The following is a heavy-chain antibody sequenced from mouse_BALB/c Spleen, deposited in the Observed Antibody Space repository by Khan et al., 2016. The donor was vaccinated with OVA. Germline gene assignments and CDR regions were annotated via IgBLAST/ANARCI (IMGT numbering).Heavy chain of an antibody. J-gene: IGHJ3*01. CDR3: ARSPCGNFDY. CDR1: GFTFSTYA. D-gene: IGHD2-1*01. Sequence: DLVELGGGLLKPGGSLKLSFAALGFTFSTYAISWVRQTPAKRLEWVATIIIDVVYTYYPDNVTGRFTISRDNAKNTLYLQMSSLRSEDTAMYYCARSPCGNFDYWGQGTLVTVSA. V-gene: IGHV5-9-3*01. CDR2: IIIDVVYT.